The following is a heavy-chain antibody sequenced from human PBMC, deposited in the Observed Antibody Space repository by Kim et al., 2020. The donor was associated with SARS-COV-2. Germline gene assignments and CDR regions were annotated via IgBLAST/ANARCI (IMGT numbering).Heavy chain of an antibody. D-gene: IGHD3-10*01. J-gene: IGHJ4*02. Sequence: GGSLRLSCAASGFTFTNAWMSWVRQAPGRGLEWVGHIKSRADGGTADYAAPVKGRFTISRDDSKNTLYLQMNSLQTEDTAVYYCITYPDYYGSGSWRTYFDYWGQGTLVTVSS. CDR3: ITYPDYYGSGSWRTYFDY. CDR2: IKSRADGGTA. V-gene: IGHV3-15*01. CDR1: GFTFTNAW.